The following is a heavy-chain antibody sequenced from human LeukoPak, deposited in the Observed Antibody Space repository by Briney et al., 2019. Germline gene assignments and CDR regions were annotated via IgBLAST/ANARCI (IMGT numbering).Heavy chain of an antibody. Sequence: GGSLRLSCAASGFTFSSYCMSWARQAPGKGLEWVANIKQDGSEKYYVDSVKGRFTISRDNAKNSLYLQMNSLRAEDTAVYYCATPDGDPGYPYYFDYWGQGTLVTVSS. J-gene: IGHJ4*02. CDR3: ATPDGDPGYPYYFDY. D-gene: IGHD4-17*01. CDR2: IKQDGSEK. V-gene: IGHV3-7*01. CDR1: GFTFSSYC.